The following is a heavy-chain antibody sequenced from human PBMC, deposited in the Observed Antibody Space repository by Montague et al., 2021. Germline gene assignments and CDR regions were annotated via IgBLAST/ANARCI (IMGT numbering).Heavy chain of an antibody. V-gene: IGHV3-48*02. Sequence: SLRLSCAAPGFSFSTYSMNWVRQAPGKGLEWVSYISSSGSTIYYADSVKGRFTISRDNAKDSPYLQMNSLRDEDTAFYYCARPCGSGSFQAWGQGTLVTVSS. CDR2: ISSSGSTI. CDR3: ARPCGSGSFQA. CDR1: GFSFSTYS. J-gene: IGHJ5*02. D-gene: IGHD3-10*01.